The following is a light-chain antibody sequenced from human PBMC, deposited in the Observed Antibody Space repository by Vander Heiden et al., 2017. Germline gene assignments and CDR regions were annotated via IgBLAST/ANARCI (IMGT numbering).Light chain of an antibody. J-gene: IGLJ3*02. Sequence: PVKAPKVMIYDVSKRPSGVPDRFSGSKAGNTASLTISGLQAEDEADYYCCTCVGSPWVFGGGTKLTV. CDR2: DVS. V-gene: IGLV2-11*01. CDR3: CTCVGSPWV.